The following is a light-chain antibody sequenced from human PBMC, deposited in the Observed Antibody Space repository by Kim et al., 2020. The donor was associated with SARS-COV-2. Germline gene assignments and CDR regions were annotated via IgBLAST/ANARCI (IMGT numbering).Light chain of an antibody. V-gene: IGKV3-11*01. CDR3: QQRSNWPYT. Sequence: SLSPGERVTLSCRASQSVSSNLAWYQQKPGQAPRLLIYDASNRATGIPPRFSGSGSGTDFTLTISSLEPEDFAVYYCQQRSNWPYTFGQGTKLEI. CDR2: DAS. CDR1: QSVSSN. J-gene: IGKJ2*01.